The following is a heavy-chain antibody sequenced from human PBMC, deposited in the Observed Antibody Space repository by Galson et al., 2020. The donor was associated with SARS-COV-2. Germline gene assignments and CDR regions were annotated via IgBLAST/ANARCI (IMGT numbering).Heavy chain of an antibody. D-gene: IGHD3-10*01. V-gene: IGHV4-31*03. Sequence: ASETLSLTCTVSGGSISSGGYYWSWIRQHPGKGLEWIGYIYYSGSTYYNPSLKSRVTISVDTSKNQFSLKLSSVTAADTAVYYCARIGDYYGSGSYVGYWGQGTLVTVSS. J-gene: IGHJ4*02. CDR3: ARIGDYYGSGSYVGY. CDR1: GGSISSGGYY. CDR2: IYYSGST.